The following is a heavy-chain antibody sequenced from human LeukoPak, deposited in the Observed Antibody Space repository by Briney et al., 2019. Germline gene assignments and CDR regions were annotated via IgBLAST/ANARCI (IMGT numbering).Heavy chain of an antibody. V-gene: IGHV4-39*07. CDR2: IYYSGST. Sequence: SSETLSLTCTVSGGSISSSSYYWGWIRQPPGKGLEWIGSIYYSGSTSYSPSLKSRVTISADTSKTQFSLRLTSVTAADTAIYYCVSSHASTRYTDSWGQGTLVTVSS. D-gene: IGHD6-25*01. CDR3: VSSHASTRYTDS. J-gene: IGHJ4*02. CDR1: GGSISSSSYY.